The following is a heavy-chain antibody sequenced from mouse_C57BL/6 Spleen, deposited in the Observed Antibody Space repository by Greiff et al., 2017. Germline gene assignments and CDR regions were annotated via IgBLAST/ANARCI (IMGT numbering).Heavy chain of an antibody. CDR2: IDPSDSYT. Sequence: QVQLQQPGAELVMPGASVKLSCKASGYTFTSYWMHWVKQRPGQGLEWIGEIDPSDSYTTYNQKFKGKSTLTVDKSSSTAYMQLSSLTSEDSAVXYCARTGTDYWGQGTTLTVSS. D-gene: IGHD4-1*01. CDR3: ARTGTDY. V-gene: IGHV1-69*01. J-gene: IGHJ2*01. CDR1: GYTFTSYW.